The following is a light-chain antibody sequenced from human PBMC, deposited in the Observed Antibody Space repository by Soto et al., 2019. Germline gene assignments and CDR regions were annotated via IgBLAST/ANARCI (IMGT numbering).Light chain of an antibody. CDR2: ATF. CDR1: QSVSSSY. J-gene: IGKJ2*01. Sequence: EIVLTQSPDTLSLSPGDRATLSCGASQSVSSSYLAWYQQKPGQAPRLLIYATFSRATGIPDRFSGRGSGTDFTLTISRLEPEDFAEYYCQQYSTSLYTFGQGTKVEIK. CDR3: QQYSTSLYT. V-gene: IGKV3-20*01.